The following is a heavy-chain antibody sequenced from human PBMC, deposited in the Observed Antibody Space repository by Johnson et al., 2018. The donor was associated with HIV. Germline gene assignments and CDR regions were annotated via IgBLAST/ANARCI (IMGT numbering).Heavy chain of an antibody. CDR1: GFSIRGHL. Sequence: EKLVESGGGLVQPGGSLRLSCAASGFSIRGHLMSWLRQAPGKGLEWVANIKQDGSETNYVDSVKGRFTISIDNPKNSLYLQMNSLRVEDTAVYYCARQRGCDIWGQGTMVTVSS. CDR2: IKQDGSET. V-gene: IGHV3-7*01. J-gene: IGHJ3*02. CDR3: ARQRGCDI.